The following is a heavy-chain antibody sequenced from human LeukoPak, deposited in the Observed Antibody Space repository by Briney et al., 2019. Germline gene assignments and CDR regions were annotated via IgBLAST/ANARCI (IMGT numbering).Heavy chain of an antibody. CDR2: ISSDGRNK. Sequence: GGSLRLSCAASGFTFSTYTMNWVRQAPGKGLEWVSFISSDGRNKYYADSVKGRFTISRDNSESTLFLQTNSLRAEDTAVYYCAREYRSAWTSFDYWGQGTLVTVSS. D-gene: IGHD6-19*01. CDR3: AREYRSAWTSFDY. V-gene: IGHV3-30*04. CDR1: GFTFSTYT. J-gene: IGHJ4*02.